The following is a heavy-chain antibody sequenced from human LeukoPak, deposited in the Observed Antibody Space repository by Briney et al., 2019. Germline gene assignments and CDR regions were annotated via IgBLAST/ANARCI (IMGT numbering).Heavy chain of an antibody. V-gene: IGHV1-18*01. CDR2: ISAYNGNT. J-gene: IGHJ5*02. D-gene: IGHD3-22*01. CDR3: ARDPLNYYDSSGYYYAWFDP. Sequence: ASVKVSCKASGYTFTSYGISWVRQAPGQGLEWIGWISAYNGNTNYAQKLQGRVTMTTDTSTSTAYMELRSLRSDDTAVYYCARDPLNYYDSSGYYYAWFDPWGQGTLVTVSS. CDR1: GYTFTSYG.